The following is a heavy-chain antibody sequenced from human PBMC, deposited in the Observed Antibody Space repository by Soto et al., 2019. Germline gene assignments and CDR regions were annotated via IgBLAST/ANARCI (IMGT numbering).Heavy chain of an antibody. D-gene: IGHD5-18*01. CDR2: IYYSGST. J-gene: IGHJ4*02. Sequence: QVQLQESGPGLVKPSQTLSLTCTVSGGSISSGGYYWSWIRQHPGKGLEWIGYIYYSGSTYYNPSLKRRVTISVDTSKNQFSLKLSSVPAADTAVYYCARFTAMVTYFDYWGQGTLVTVSS. CDR1: GGSISSGGYY. CDR3: ARFTAMVTYFDY. V-gene: IGHV4-31*03.